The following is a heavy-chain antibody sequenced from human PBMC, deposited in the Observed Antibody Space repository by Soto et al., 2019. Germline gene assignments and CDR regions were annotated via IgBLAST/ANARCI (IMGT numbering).Heavy chain of an antibody. Sequence: PGGSLRLSCAASGFTFSSYAMSWVRQAPGKGLEWVSAISGSGGSTYYEDSVKGRFNISRDNTKNTVYLQMNSLRTEDTTFYYCAKDITKFRAGRSGRNYYYYYMDVWGKGTTVTVSS. V-gene: IGHV3-23*01. J-gene: IGHJ6*03. D-gene: IGHD1-20*01. CDR2: ISGSGGST. CDR1: GFTFSSYA. CDR3: AKDITKFRAGRSGRNYYYYYMDV.